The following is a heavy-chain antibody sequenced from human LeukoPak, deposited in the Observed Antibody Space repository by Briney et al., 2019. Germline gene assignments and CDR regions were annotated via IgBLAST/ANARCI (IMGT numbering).Heavy chain of an antibody. V-gene: IGHV4-34*01. J-gene: IGHJ4*02. CDR2: INHSGST. Sequence: SETLSLTCAVYGGSFSGYYWSWIRQPPGKGLEWIGEINHSGSTNYNPSLKSRVTISVDPSKNQFSLKLSSVTAADTAVYCCARGRKYLLRYFDWLTDYWGQGTLVTVSS. CDR3: ARGRKYLLRYFDWLTDY. D-gene: IGHD3-9*01. CDR1: GGSFSGYY.